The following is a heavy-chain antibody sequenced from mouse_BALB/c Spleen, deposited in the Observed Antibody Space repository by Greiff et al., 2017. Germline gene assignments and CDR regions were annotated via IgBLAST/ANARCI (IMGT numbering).Heavy chain of an antibody. CDR2: ISSGGST. J-gene: IGHJ2*01. Sequence: EVMLVESGGGLVQPGGSRKLSCAASGFTFSSFGMHWVRQAPEKGLEWVAYISSGGSTYYPDSVKGRFTISRDNARNILYLQMSSLRSEDTAMYYCARGSHYYGYEDYFDYWGQGTTLTVSS. D-gene: IGHD1-2*01. CDR1: GFTFSSFG. V-gene: IGHV5-6-5*01. CDR3: ARGSHYYGYEDYFDY.